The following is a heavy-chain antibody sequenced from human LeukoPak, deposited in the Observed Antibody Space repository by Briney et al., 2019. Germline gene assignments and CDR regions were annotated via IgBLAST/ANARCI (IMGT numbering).Heavy chain of an antibody. D-gene: IGHD1-26*01. CDR3: AKHSGNYFFDH. CDR2: ISVSGGDT. Sequence: GGSLRLSWAASGFTFSTYAMSWVRQAPVKGLEWVSAISVSGGDTFYADSVRGRLTISRDNSMNTLYLQMNSLRAEDTAMYYCAKHSGNYFFDHWGQGTLVTVSA. CDR1: GFTFSTYA. J-gene: IGHJ4*02. V-gene: IGHV3-23*01.